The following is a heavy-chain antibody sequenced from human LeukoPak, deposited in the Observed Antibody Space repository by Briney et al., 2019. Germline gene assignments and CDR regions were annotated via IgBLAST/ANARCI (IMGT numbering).Heavy chain of an antibody. J-gene: IGHJ5*02. V-gene: IGHV1-69*05. CDR2: IIPIFGTA. CDR3: AREEFYDFWSGSHKFDP. CDR1: GGTFSSYA. D-gene: IGHD3-3*01. Sequence: ASVKVSCKASGGTFSSYAISWVRQAPGQGLEWMGGIIPIFGTANYAQKFQGRVTITTDESTSTAYMELSSLRSEDTAVYYCAREEFYDFWSGSHKFDPWGQGTLVTVSS.